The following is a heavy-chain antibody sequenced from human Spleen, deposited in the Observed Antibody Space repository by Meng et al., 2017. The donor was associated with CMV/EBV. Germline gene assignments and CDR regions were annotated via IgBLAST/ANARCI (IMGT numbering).Heavy chain of an antibody. J-gene: IGHJ4*02. D-gene: IGHD3-3*01. Sequence: FSGSYWTWLRPSPGQGLAPIGEVTPPGTTNYNPSLSSRVTISIDTSKTHFSLTVNSLTAADTAVYYCARGRRRDFWNDYSSFDSWGQGTLVTVSS. CDR2: VTPPGTT. CDR3: ARGRRRDFWNDYSSFDS. CDR1: FSGSY. V-gene: IGHV4-34*01.